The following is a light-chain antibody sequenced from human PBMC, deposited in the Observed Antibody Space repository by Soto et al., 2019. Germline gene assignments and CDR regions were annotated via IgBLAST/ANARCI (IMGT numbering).Light chain of an antibody. CDR1: QSISSW. J-gene: IGKJ1*01. V-gene: IGKV1-12*01. CDR3: KQANSPHYP. Sequence: DIQMTQSPSTLSASVGDRVTITCRASQSISSWLAWYQNTPRKAPTLLTHAASRFHSGVQSRFSASGSGTDFSLTIPGLQPADLAPYHCKQANSPHYPVAQVTKV. CDR2: AAS.